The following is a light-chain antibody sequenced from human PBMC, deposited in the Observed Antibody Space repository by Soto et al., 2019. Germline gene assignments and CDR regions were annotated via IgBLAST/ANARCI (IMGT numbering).Light chain of an antibody. V-gene: IGKV3-20*01. Sequence: EIVLTQSPGTLSLSPGERATLSCRASQSVSSIYLAWYQQKPGQAPRLLIYGASNRATGIPDRFSGSGSGTDFSLTISRLEPEDFAVYYCQQYGSSPVTFGQGTKVEIK. CDR3: QQYGSSPVT. CDR2: GAS. J-gene: IGKJ1*01. CDR1: QSVSSIY.